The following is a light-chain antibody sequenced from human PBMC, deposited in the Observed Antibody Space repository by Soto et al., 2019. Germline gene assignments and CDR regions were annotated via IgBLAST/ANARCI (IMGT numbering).Light chain of an antibody. CDR1: QSISSW. V-gene: IGKV1-5*03. J-gene: IGKJ4*01. Sequence: DIQMTQSPSTLSTSVGDRVTITCRASQSISSWLAWYQQKPGKAPKLLIYKASSLESGVPSRFSGSGSGTEFTLTISSLQPDDFATYYCQQYNSYLLTFGGGTKVEIK. CDR2: KAS. CDR3: QQYNSYLLT.